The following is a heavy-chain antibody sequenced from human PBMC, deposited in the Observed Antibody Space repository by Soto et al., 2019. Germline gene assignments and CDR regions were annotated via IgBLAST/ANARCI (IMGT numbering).Heavy chain of an antibody. V-gene: IGHV5-10-1*01. CDR1: GYSFTSYW. CDR3: ARRCIVVVTAAIGPGSYYYGMDV. Sequence: GESLKIYCKGSGYSFTSYWISLVRQMPGKGLEWVGRIDPSDSYTNYSPSFQGHVTISADKSISTAYLQWSSLKASDTAMYYCARRCIVVVTAAIGPGSYYYGMDVWGQGTTVTVSS. D-gene: IGHD2-2*01. J-gene: IGHJ6*02. CDR2: IDPSDSYT.